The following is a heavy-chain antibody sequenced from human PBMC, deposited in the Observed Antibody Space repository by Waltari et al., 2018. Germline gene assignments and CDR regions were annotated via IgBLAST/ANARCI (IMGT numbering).Heavy chain of an antibody. D-gene: IGHD3-22*01. V-gene: IGHV3-30*18. CDR1: GLPFSSYG. J-gene: IGHJ4*02. CDR3: AKDFSRDSSGGGY. Sequence: QVQLVESGGGVVQPGRSLRLSCAASGLPFSSYGMHWVRQAPGKGLGWVAVISYDGSNKYYADSVKGRFTISRDNSKNTLYLQMNSLRAEDTAVYYCAKDFSRDSSGGGYWGQGTLVTVSS. CDR2: ISYDGSNK.